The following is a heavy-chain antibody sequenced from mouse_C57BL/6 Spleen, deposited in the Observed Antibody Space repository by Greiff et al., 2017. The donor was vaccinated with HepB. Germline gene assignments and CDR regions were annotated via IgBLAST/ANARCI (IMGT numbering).Heavy chain of an antibody. J-gene: IGHJ3*01. CDR3: ARPGVYYDSAWFAY. V-gene: IGHV5-17*01. CDR2: ISSGSSTI. Sequence: EVQRVESGGGLVKPGGSLKLSCAASGFTFSDYGMHWVRQAPEKGLEGVAYISSGSSTIYYADTVKGRFTISRDNAKNTLFLQMTSLRSEDTAMYYCARPGVYYDSAWFAYWGQGTLVTVSA. D-gene: IGHD2-4*01. CDR1: GFTFSDYG.